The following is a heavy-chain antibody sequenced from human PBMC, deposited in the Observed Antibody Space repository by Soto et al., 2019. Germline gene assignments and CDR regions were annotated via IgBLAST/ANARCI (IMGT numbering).Heavy chain of an antibody. Sequence: ESLKISCKGSGYIFTSYWINWVRQMPGKGLEWMGSIYPSNSYTSYSPSFQGHVTISGDKSISTAYLQWSSLKASDTAMYYCASYYDSSGYYFDYWGQGTLVTVSS. V-gene: IGHV5-10-1*01. J-gene: IGHJ4*02. CDR1: GYIFTSYW. CDR3: ASYYDSSGYYFDY. CDR2: IYPSNSYT. D-gene: IGHD3-22*01.